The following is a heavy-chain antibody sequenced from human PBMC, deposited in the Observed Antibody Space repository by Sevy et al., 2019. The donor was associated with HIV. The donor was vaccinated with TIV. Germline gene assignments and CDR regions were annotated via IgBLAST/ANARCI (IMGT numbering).Heavy chain of an antibody. CDR1: GFTFSSYE. D-gene: IGHD2-15*01. CDR2: ISSSGSTI. Sequence: GGSLRLSCAASGFTFSSYEMNWVRQAPGKGLEWVSYISSSGSTIYYANSVKGRFTISRDNAKNSLYLQMNSLRAEDTAVYYCARDWADCSGGSCYSEYFQHWGQGTLVTVSS. CDR3: ARDWADCSGGSCYSEYFQH. V-gene: IGHV3-48*03. J-gene: IGHJ1*01.